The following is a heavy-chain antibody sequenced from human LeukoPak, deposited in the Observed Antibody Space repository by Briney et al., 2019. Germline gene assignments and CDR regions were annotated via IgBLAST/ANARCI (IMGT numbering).Heavy chain of an antibody. D-gene: IGHD2-2*01. J-gene: IGHJ4*02. V-gene: IGHV1-69*13. CDR2: IIPIFGTA. CDR3: ATSSLEWYYFDY. Sequence: ASVKVSCKASGGTFSSYAISWVRQAPGQGLEWMGGIIPIFGTANYAQKFQGRVTITADESTSTAYMELSSLRSEDTAVYYCATSSLEWYYFDYWGQGTLVTVSS. CDR1: GGTFSSYA.